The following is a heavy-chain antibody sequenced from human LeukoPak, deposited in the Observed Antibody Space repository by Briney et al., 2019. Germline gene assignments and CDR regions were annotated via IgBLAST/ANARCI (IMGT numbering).Heavy chain of an antibody. V-gene: IGHV3-30*18. D-gene: IGHD2-21*02. Sequence: PGGSLRLSCAASGFTFNSFGMHWVRQAPGKGLEWVAVISFDGGNKYYADSVKGRFTISRDNSRNTLYLQMSSLRAEDTAIYYCAKPFVVVTAFNSWGRGTLVTVSS. CDR2: ISFDGGNK. CDR3: AKPFVVVTAFNS. CDR1: GFTFNSFG. J-gene: IGHJ4*02.